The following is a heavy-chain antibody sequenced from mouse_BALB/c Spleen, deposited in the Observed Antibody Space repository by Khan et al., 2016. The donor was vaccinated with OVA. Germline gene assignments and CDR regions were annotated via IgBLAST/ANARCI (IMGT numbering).Heavy chain of an antibody. CDR1: GYSFTDYN. J-gene: IGHJ2*01. CDR2: IDPYNGGT. Sequence: VQLQQSGPELVKPGASVKVSCKASGYSFTDYNMFWVKQSHGKSLEWIGYIDPYNGGTSYNQKFKGKATLTVDTSSSTAFMHLSSLTSEDSAVVYCARTDYYGSSYYFDYWGQGTTLTVSS. D-gene: IGHD1-1*01. CDR3: ARTDYYGSSYYFDY. V-gene: IGHV1S135*01.